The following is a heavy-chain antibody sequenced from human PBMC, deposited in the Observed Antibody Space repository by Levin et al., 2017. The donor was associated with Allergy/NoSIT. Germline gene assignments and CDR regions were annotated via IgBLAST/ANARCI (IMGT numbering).Heavy chain of an antibody. D-gene: IGHD1-26*01. CDR2: ISWNSGSI. CDR3: AKAWWGGSYSPLDY. Sequence: PPGGSLRLSCAASGFTFDDYAMHWVRQAPGKGLEWVSGISWNSGSIGYADSVKGRFTISRDNAKNSLYLQMNSLRAEDTALYYCAKAWWGGSYSPLDYWGQGTLVTVSS. V-gene: IGHV3-9*01. J-gene: IGHJ4*02. CDR1: GFTFDDYA.